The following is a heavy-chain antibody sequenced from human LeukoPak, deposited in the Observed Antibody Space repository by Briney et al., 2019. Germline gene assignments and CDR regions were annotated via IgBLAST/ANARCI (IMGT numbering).Heavy chain of an antibody. CDR3: ARRGGVDTAMALDY. CDR2: IYYSGST. J-gene: IGHJ4*02. V-gene: IGHV4-39*01. CDR1: GGSISSSSYY. D-gene: IGHD5-18*01. Sequence: PSETLSLTCTVSGGSISSSSYYWGWIRQPPGKGLEWIGSIYYSGSTYYNPSLKSRVTISVDTSKNQFSLKLSSVTAADTAVYYCARRGGVDTAMALDYWGEGTLVTVSS.